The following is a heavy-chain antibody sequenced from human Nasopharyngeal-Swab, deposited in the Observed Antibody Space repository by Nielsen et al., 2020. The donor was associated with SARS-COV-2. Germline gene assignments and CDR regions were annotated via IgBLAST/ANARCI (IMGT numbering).Heavy chain of an antibody. J-gene: IGHJ6*02. CDR2: ISYDGNNK. CDR1: GFIFTSFG. CDR3: ARGDYDFWSMDV. V-gene: IGHV3-30*03. Sequence: GESLKISCAASGFIFTSFGMHWVRQAPGKGLEWVAVISYDGNNKNYADAVKGRFTISRDDSKNTVYLQMNSLRAEDTAVYYCARGDYDFWSMDVWGQGTTVTVSS. D-gene: IGHD3-3*01.